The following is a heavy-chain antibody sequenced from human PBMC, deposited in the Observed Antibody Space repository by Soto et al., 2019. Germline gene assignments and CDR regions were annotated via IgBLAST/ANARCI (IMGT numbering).Heavy chain of an antibody. CDR3: AREPATAKPEGVDF. J-gene: IGHJ4*02. D-gene: IGHD1-1*01. CDR2: INPNSGGT. Sequence: SVKVSCKASGYTFSDYYIHWVRQAPGQGLEWMGWINPNSGGTKYAPKFQGGVTMTRDTSITTAYMELSRLRSGDTAVYYCAREPATAKPEGVDFWGQGTLVTVSS. V-gene: IGHV1-2*02. CDR1: GYTFSDYY.